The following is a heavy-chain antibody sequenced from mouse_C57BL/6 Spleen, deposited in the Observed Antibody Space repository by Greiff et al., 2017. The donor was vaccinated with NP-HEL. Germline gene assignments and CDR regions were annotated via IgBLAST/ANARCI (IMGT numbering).Heavy chain of an antibody. D-gene: IGHD2-3*01. J-gene: IGHJ2*01. V-gene: IGHV1-26*01. Sequence: EVQLQQSGPELVKPGASVKISCKASGYTFTDYYMNWVKQSHGKSLEWIGDINPNNGGTSYNQKFKGKATLTVDKSSSTAYMELRSRTSEDSAVYYCARGMGYVDYWGQGTTLTVSS. CDR3: ARGMGYVDY. CDR2: INPNNGGT. CDR1: GYTFTDYY.